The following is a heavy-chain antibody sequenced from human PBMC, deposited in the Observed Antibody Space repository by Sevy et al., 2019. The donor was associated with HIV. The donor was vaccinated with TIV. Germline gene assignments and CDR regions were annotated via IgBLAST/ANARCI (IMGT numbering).Heavy chain of an antibody. D-gene: IGHD5-18*01. CDR2: VDIDGSRT. CDR3: ARGTALGWFDP. V-gene: IGHV3-74*01. CDR1: GFTFDSYW. J-gene: IGHJ5*02. Sequence: GGSLRLSCAASGFTFDSYWLHWVRQDPWKGLEWVSCVDIDGSRTEYADSVKGRFTISRDNAKNMLYLEMNSLRVEDTAVYYCARGTALGWFDPWGPGTQVTVSS.